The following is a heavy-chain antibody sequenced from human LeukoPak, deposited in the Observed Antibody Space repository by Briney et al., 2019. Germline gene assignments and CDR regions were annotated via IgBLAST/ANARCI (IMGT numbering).Heavy chain of an antibody. D-gene: IGHD3-10*01. V-gene: IGHV3-21*01. Sequence: GGSLGLSCAASGFTFSSYSMSWVRQAPGKGLEWVSSISSSSSDIYDADSVKGRFTISRDNAKNSLYLQMNGLRAEDTAVYYCARGDGHGSGIYSKPPSNSWGQGTLVTVSS. CDR3: ARGDGHGSGIYSKPPSNS. CDR1: GFTFSSYS. CDR2: ISSSSSDI. J-gene: IGHJ4*02.